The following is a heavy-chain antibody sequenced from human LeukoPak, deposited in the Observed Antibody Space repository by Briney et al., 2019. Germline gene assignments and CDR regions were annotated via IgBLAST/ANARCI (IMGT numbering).Heavy chain of an antibody. D-gene: IGHD2-21*02. CDR2: INHSGST. CDR1: GGSFSGYC. J-gene: IGHJ5*02. V-gene: IGHV4-34*01. CDR3: ARGIPSRRVSTAYPYP. Sequence: SETLSLTCAVYGGSFSGYCWSWIRQPPGKGLEWIGEINHSGSTNYNPSLKSRVTISVDTSKNQFSLKLSSVTAADTAVYYCARGIPSRRVSTAYPYPWGQGTLVTVSS.